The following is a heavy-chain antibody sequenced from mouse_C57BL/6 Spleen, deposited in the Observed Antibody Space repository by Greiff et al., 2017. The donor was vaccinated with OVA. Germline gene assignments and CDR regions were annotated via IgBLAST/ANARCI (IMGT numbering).Heavy chain of an antibody. CDR3: ARYGSSYWYFDV. CDR2: IYPRSGNT. J-gene: IGHJ1*03. D-gene: IGHD1-1*01. Sequence: QVQLQQSGAELARPGASVKLSWKASGYTFTSYGISWVKQRPGQGLEWIGEIYPRSGNTYYNEKFKGKATLTADKSSSTAYMELRSLTSEDSAVYFCARYGSSYWYFDVWGTGTTVTVSS. CDR1: GYTFTSYG. V-gene: IGHV1-81*01.